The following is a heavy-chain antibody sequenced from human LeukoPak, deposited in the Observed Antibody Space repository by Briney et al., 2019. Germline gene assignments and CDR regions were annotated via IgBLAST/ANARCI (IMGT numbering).Heavy chain of an antibody. J-gene: IGHJ4*02. CDR1: GFTFSDYW. Sequence: PGGSLRLSCAASGFTFSDYWMYWVRQAPGKGLVCVSLINNDGSRTNYADSVKGRFTNSRDNSKNTLDLQMNSLRDEDTAVYYCARSGGAYHHYFDYWGQGTLVTVSS. CDR3: ARSGGAYHHYFDY. V-gene: IGHV3-74*01. D-gene: IGHD2-8*02. CDR2: INNDGSRT.